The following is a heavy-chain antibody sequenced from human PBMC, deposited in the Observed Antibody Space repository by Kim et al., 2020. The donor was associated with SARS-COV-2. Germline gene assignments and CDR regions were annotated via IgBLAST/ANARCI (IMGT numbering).Heavy chain of an antibody. J-gene: IGHJ6*02. D-gene: IGHD6-19*01. CDR1: GFTFSSYA. CDR3: ARESKRLGYYYYYGMDV. V-gene: IGHV3-30-3*01. CDR2: ISYDGSNK. Sequence: GGSLRLSCAASGFTFSSYAMHWVRQAPGKGLEWVAVISYDGSNKYYADSVKGRFTISRDNSKNTLYLQMNSLRAEDTAVYYCARESKRLGYYYYYGMDVWGQGTTVTVSS.